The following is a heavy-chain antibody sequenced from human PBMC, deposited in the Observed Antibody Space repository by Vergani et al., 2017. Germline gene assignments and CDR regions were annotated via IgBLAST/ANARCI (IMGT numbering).Heavy chain of an antibody. D-gene: IGHD2-8*02. J-gene: IGHJ4*01. CDR3: ARDLSHSTACPFFDV. V-gene: IGHV3-30*03. CDR2: ISFDGNKS. CDR1: GFSFKSYG. Sequence: HVRLVESRGGVVQPGRSLRLSCAASGFSFKSYGMHWVRQPTGKGLEWVATISFDGNKSHYTEAGRGRFTISRDSSKKLYLQMDSLRVEDTAMYFCARDLSHSTACPFFDVRGQGTLVTVSS.